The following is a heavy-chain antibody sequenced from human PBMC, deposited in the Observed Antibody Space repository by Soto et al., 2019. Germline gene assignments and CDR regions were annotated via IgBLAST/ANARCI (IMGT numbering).Heavy chain of an antibody. CDR1: GYSFTSYW. V-gene: IGHV5-10-1*01. CDR2: IDPSDSYT. Sequence: GESLKISCKGSGYSFTSYWISWVRQMPGKGLEWMGRIDPSDSYTNYSPSFQGHVTISADKSISTAYLQWSSLKASDTAMYYCARGRSLNKGYDSGWYIGYWGQGTQVTVSS. J-gene: IGHJ4*02. D-gene: IGHD6-13*01. CDR3: ARGRSLNKGYDSGWYIGY.